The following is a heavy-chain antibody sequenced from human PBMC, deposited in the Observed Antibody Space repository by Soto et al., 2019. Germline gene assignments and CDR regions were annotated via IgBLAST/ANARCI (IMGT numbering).Heavy chain of an antibody. CDR2: IRGSGGIT. Sequence: EVQLLESGGGLVQPGGSLRLSCAASGFTFSSYAMSWVRQAPGKGLEWVSSIRGSGGITYYADSVKGRFTISRDNSXHXXYLQMDSLRAEDTAVYYCAKGYCSGGSCYRALLDYWGQGTLVTVSS. V-gene: IGHV3-23*01. D-gene: IGHD2-15*01. CDR3: AKGYCSGGSCYRALLDY. CDR1: GFTFSSYA. J-gene: IGHJ4*02.